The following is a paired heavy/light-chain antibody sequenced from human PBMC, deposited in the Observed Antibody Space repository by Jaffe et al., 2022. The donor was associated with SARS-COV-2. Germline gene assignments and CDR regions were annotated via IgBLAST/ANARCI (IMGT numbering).Light chain of an antibody. CDR3: QQYGSSPLT. Sequence: EIVLTQSPGTLSLSPGERATLSCRASQSVSSSYLAWYQQKPGQAPRLLIYGASSRATGIPDRFSGSGSGTDFTLTISRLEPEDFAVYYCQQYGSSPLTFGPGTKVDIK. J-gene: IGKJ3*01. CDR1: QSVSSSY. CDR2: GAS. V-gene: IGKV3-20*01.
Heavy chain of an antibody. J-gene: IGHJ6*02. CDR3: ARGSYCSGGSCYGYYYYGMDV. D-gene: IGHD2-15*01. CDR2: INHSGST. V-gene: IGHV4-34*01. CDR1: GGSFSGYY. Sequence: QVQLQQWGAGLLKPSETLSLTCAVYGGSFSGYYWSWIRQPPGKGLEWIGEINHSGSTNYNPSLKSRVTISVDTSKNQFSLKLSSVTAADTAVYYCARGSYCSGGSCYGYYYYGMDVWGQGTTVTVSS.